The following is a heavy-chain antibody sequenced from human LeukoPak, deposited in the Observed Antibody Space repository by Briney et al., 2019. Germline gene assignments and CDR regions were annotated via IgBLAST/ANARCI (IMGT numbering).Heavy chain of an antibody. V-gene: IGHV3-9*01. CDR2: ISWNSGSI. J-gene: IGHJ4*02. CDR1: GFTFDDYA. CDR3: AKDKDYYGSGSYDY. Sequence: GGSLRLSCAASGFTFDDYAMHWVRQAPGKGLEWVAGISWNSGSIVYADSVKGRFTISRDNAKNSLYLQMNSLRAEDTALYYCAKDKDYYGSGSYDYWGQGTLVTVSS. D-gene: IGHD3-10*01.